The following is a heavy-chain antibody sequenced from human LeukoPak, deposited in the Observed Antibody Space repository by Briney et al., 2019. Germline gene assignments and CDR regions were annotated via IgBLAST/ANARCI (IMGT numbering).Heavy chain of an antibody. D-gene: IGHD2-2*03. Sequence: PGGTLRLSCSASGFTFTTYGMNWVRQAPGKGLEWVSGIGRSGTRTYYADSVKGRFTISRDNSKNTLYLQMNSLRDEDTAVYYCAKDSHWILFDDWGQGTLVTVSS. V-gene: IGHV3-23*01. CDR3: AKDSHWILFDD. J-gene: IGHJ4*02. CDR1: GFTFTTYG. CDR2: IGRSGTRT.